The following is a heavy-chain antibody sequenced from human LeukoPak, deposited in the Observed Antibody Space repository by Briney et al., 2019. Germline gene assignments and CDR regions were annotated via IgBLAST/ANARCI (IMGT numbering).Heavy chain of an antibody. J-gene: IGHJ5*02. Sequence: SGGSLRLSCAASGXTVSSNYVSWLRQAPGKGLEWVYVVYSGGSTYYADSVKGRLTISRHNSKNTLYLLMNSLRAEDTAVYYCARGNTYHYDSSGYYEIGGNWFDPWGQGTLVTVSS. V-gene: IGHV3-53*04. D-gene: IGHD3-22*01. CDR3: ARGNTYHYDSSGYYEIGGNWFDP. CDR1: GXTVSSNY. CDR2: VYSGGST.